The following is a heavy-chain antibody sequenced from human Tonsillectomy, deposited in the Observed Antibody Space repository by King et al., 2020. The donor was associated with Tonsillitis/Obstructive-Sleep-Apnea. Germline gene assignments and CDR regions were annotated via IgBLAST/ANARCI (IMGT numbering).Heavy chain of an antibody. CDR2: IDWDDVK. J-gene: IGHJ4*02. CDR3: ARTVTVSSPFDY. Sequence: TLKESGPALVKPPQTLTLTCTFSGFSLSTSGLCVSWIRQPPGKALEWLARIDWDDVKYYSTSLKTRLTISKDTSKNQVVLTMTNMDPVDTAPYYCARTVTVSSPFDYWGQGTLVTVSS. V-gene: IGHV2-70*11. CDR1: GFSLSTSGLC. D-gene: IGHD4-17*01.